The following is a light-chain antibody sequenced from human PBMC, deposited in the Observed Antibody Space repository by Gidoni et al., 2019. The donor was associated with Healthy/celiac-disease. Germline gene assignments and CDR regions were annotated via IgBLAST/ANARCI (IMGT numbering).Light chain of an antibody. CDR2: KAS. Sequence: DIQMTQSPSTLSASVGDRVTITSRASQSISSWLAWYPQKPGNAPKLLIYKASSLESGVPSRFSGSGSGTEFTLTISSLQPDDFATYYCQQYNSYSWTFGQGTKVEIK. CDR3: QQYNSYSWT. V-gene: IGKV1-5*03. J-gene: IGKJ1*01. CDR1: QSISSW.